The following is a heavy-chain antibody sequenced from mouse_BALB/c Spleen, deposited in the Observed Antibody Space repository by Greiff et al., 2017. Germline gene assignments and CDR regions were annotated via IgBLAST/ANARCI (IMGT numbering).Heavy chain of an antibody. CDR3: ATTYYFDY. V-gene: IGHV14-3*02. CDR1: GFNIKDTY. Sequence: EVKLMESGAELVKPGASVKLSCTASGFNIKDTYMHWVKQRPEQGLEWIGRIDPANGNTKYDPKFQGKATITADTSSNTAYLQLSSLTSEDTAVYYCATTYYFDYWGQGTTLTVSS. J-gene: IGHJ2*01. CDR2: IDPANGNT.